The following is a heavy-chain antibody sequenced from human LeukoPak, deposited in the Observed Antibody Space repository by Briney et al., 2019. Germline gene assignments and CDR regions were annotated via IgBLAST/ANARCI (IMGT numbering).Heavy chain of an antibody. CDR1: GFTFSSYG. V-gene: IGHV3-30*18. CDR3: AKDLYGD. Sequence: GGSLRLSCAASGFTFSSYGMHWVRQAPGKGLEWVAVISYDGSNKYYADSVKGRFTISRDNSKNTLYLQMNSLRAEDTAVFYCAKDLYGDWGQETLVTVSS. D-gene: IGHD4-17*01. J-gene: IGHJ4*02. CDR2: ISYDGSNK.